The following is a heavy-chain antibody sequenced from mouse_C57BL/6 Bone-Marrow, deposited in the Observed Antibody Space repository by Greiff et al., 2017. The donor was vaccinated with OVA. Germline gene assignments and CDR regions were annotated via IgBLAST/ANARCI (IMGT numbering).Heavy chain of an antibody. J-gene: IGHJ2*01. CDR2: IYPRSGNT. V-gene: IGHV1-81*01. D-gene: IGHD2-3*01. CDR3: ARSGDGYWLDY. Sequence: VQGVESGAELARPGASVKLSCKASGYTFTSYGISWVKQRTGQGLEWIGEIYPRSGNTYYNEKFKGKATLTADKSSSTAYMELRSLTSEDSAVYFCARSGDGYWLDYWGQGTTLTVSS. CDR1: GYTFTSYG.